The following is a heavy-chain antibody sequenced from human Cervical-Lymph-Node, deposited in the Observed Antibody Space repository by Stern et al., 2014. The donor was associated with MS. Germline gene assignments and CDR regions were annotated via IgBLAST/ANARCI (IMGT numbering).Heavy chain of an antibody. D-gene: IGHD7-27*01. CDR3: VKTGDGY. CDR1: GYIFTSYD. Sequence: VQLVESGAEVKKPGASVKVSCKASGYIFTSYDINWVRQASGQGLEWLGMITPDTGNTHSAQRFQGRVPMTRDTSISTAYMELRSLRFDDTAVYYCVKTGDGYWGQGTLVTVSS. V-gene: IGHV1-8*01. CDR2: ITPDTGNT. J-gene: IGHJ4*02.